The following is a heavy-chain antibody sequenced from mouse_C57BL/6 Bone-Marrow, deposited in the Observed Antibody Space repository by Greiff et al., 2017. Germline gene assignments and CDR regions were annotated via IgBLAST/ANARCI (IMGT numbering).Heavy chain of an antibody. V-gene: IGHV3-6*01. D-gene: IGHD2-2*01. CDR2: ISYDGSN. CDR1: GYSITSGYY. CDR3: VGWLRVYFDY. Sequence: EVQLQESGPGLVKPSQSLSLTCSVTGYSITSGYYWNWIRQFPGNKLEWMGYISYDGSNNYNPSLKNRISITRDTSKNQFFLKLNSVTTEDTATYYCVGWLRVYFDYWGQGNTLTVSS. J-gene: IGHJ2*01.